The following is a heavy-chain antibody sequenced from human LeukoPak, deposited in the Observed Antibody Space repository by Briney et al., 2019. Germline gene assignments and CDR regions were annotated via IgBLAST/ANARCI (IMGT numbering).Heavy chain of an antibody. CDR2: ISSSSSYI. V-gene: IGHV3-21*04. J-gene: IGHJ6*02. CDR3: ARDPTPRYCSGGSCYTHYGMDV. Sequence: GGSLRLSCAASGFTFSSYTMNWVRQAPGKGLEWVSSISSSSSYIYYANSVKGRLTISRDKAKNSLYLQMNSLRAEDTAVYYCARDPTPRYCSGGSCYTHYGMDVWGQGTTVTVSS. D-gene: IGHD2-15*01. CDR1: GFTFSSYT.